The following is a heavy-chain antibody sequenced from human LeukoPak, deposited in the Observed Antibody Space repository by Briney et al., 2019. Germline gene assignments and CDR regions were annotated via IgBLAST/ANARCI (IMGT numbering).Heavy chain of an antibody. CDR1: GFIFSSFF. Sequence: GGCLRLSCAASGFIFSSFFMHWVRQAPGKGLEYVSGMSANGGRTYYANSVKGRFTISRDNSKNTLYLHLGSLRPEDMAVYYCARGTRFITVAGTSLSFDPWGQGILVIVSS. D-gene: IGHD6-19*01. CDR3: ARGTRFITVAGTSLSFDP. J-gene: IGHJ5*02. CDR2: MSANGGRT. V-gene: IGHV3-64*01.